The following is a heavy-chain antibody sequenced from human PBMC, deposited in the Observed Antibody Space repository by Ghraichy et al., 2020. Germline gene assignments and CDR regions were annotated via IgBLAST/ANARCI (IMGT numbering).Heavy chain of an antibody. CDR3: ARDYSSSWYTGMDV. Sequence: GGSLRLSCAASGFTFSSYSMNWVRQAPGKGLEWVSYISSSSTTIYYTDSVKGRFTISRDNAKNSLYLQMNSLRDEDTAVYYCARDYSSSWYTGMDVWGQGTTVTVSS. J-gene: IGHJ6*02. V-gene: IGHV3-48*02. CDR1: GFTFSSYS. D-gene: IGHD6-13*01. CDR2: ISSSSTTI.